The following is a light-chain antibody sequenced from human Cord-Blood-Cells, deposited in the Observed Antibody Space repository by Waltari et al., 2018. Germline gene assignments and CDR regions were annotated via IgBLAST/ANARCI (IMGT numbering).Light chain of an antibody. CDR1: QRISSY. Sequence: DIQTTQSPSSLSASVGDRVTITFRASQRISSYLTWYQQKPGKAPKLLIYASSSLQTGVPSRFSGSGSGTDFTLTISSLQPEDFATYYCQQSYSTLFTFGPGTKVDIK. J-gene: IGKJ3*01. V-gene: IGKV1-39*01. CDR2: ASS. CDR3: QQSYSTLFT.